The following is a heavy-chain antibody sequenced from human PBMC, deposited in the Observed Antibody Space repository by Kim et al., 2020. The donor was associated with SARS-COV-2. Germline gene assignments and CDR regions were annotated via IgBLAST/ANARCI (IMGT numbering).Heavy chain of an antibody. CDR1: GFTFSSYE. Sequence: GGSLRLSCAASGFTFSSYEMNWVRQAPGKGLEWVSYISSSGSTTYYADSVKGRFTISRDNAKNSLYLQMNSLRAEDTAVYYCAREIVRGIWFGELSESDYGMDVWGQGTTVTVSS. CDR3: AREIVRGIWFGELSESDYGMDV. V-gene: IGHV3-48*03. D-gene: IGHD3-10*01. CDR2: ISSSGSTT. J-gene: IGHJ6*02.